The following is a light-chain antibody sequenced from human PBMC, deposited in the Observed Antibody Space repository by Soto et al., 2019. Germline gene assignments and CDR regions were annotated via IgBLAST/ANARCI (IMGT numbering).Light chain of an antibody. CDR3: QQAHDFPWT. CDR1: QSITKW. Sequence: DIQMTQSPSSVSASVGDRVTITCRASQSITKWLAWYQQKPGGAPRLLVYETSTLQSGVSSRFSGSGSGTEFTLTISGLQPEDFATYYCQQAHDFPWTFGQGTQVEIK. CDR2: ETS. V-gene: IGKV1-12*01. J-gene: IGKJ1*01.